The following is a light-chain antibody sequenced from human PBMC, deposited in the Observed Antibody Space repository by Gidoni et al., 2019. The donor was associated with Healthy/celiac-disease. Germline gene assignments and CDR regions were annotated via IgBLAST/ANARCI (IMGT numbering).Light chain of an antibody. Sequence: DIVMTQSQATLSVSPGERATLSCRASQSVSSNLAWYQHKPGQAHRLRLYGASTKATGIPARFSGSGSGTEFTLTISSLQSEDFAVYYCQQYNNWPPEYTFGQGTKLEIK. CDR2: GAS. V-gene: IGKV3-15*01. CDR1: QSVSSN. J-gene: IGKJ2*01. CDR3: QQYNNWPPEYT.